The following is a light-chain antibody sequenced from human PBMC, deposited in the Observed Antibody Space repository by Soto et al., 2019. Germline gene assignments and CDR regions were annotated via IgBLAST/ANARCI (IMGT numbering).Light chain of an antibody. J-gene: IGLJ3*02. CDR2: EVT. Sequence: QSALIQPPSASGSPGQSVTISCTGTGSDVGGYNYVSWYQQHPGKAPKLLIYEVTKWPSGVPDRFSGSKSGNTASLTVSGLQADDEADYYCSSYAGSQTWVFGGGTKLTVL. CDR1: GSDVGGYNY. V-gene: IGLV2-8*01. CDR3: SSYAGSQTWV.